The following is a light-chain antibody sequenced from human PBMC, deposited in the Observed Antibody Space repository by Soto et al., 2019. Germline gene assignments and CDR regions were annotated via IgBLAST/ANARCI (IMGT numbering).Light chain of an antibody. V-gene: IGKV1-39*01. CDR2: ASS. J-gene: IGKJ5*01. CDR1: QTISSY. Sequence: DIQMTQSPSSLSASVGDRVTITCRASQTISSYLNWYQQRPGKAPNLLIYASSSLQSGVPPRFSGSGSGTVFLLPITGLHPKDLETYSCQQPYIPPLTFGKGTRREIK. CDR3: QQPYIPPLT.